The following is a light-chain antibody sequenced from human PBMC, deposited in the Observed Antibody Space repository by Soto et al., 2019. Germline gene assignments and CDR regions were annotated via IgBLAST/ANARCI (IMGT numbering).Light chain of an antibody. CDR2: KAS. Sequence: DIQMTQSPSTLSASVGDRVTITCRASRSISNWLAWYQQKPGKAPKLLIYKASSLETGVPSRFSGSGSGTEFTLTISSLQPDDFATYYCQQYNSYSRTFGQGTKVDIK. CDR3: QQYNSYSRT. J-gene: IGKJ1*01. V-gene: IGKV1-5*03. CDR1: RSISNW.